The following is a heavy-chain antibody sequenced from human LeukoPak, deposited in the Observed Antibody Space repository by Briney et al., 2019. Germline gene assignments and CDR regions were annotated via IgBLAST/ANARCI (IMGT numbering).Heavy chain of an antibody. V-gene: IGHV3-23*01. CDR2: LSGSGTAT. J-gene: IGHJ6*03. CDR1: QFTFSRFA. Sequence: GGSLRLSCEASQFTFSRFAMSWIRQAPGTGLEWVSTLSGSGTATYYADSVKGRFTTSRDNSKDTPYLQMDNLRADDTAVYYCAKHLGSHSFLFYYMDVWGTGTSVIVSS. D-gene: IGHD2-21*01. CDR3: AKHLGSHSFLFYYMDV.